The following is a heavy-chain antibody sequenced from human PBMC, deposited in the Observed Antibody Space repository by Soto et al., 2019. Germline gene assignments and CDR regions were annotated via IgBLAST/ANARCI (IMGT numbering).Heavy chain of an antibody. J-gene: IGHJ4*02. CDR3: ARGRGDILTGRYYFDY. CDR1: GFTVSSNY. V-gene: IGHV3-53*04. D-gene: IGHD3-9*01. Sequence: EVQLVESGGGLVQPGGSLRLSCAASGFTVSSNYMSWVRQAPGKGLEWVSVIYSGGSTYYADSVKGRFTISRHNSKNTLYLKRNSLRAEDTAVYYCARGRGDILTGRYYFDYWGQGTLVTVSS. CDR2: IYSGGST.